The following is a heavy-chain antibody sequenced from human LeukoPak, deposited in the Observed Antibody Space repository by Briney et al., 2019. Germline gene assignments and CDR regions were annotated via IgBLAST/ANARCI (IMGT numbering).Heavy chain of an antibody. Sequence: SSQTLSLTCTVSGGSISSGSYYWSWIRQPAGKGLEWIGRIYTSGSTNYNPSLKSRVTISVDTSKNQFSLKLSSVTAADTAVYYCARDYYDRFDPWGQGTLVTVSS. CDR2: IYTSGST. J-gene: IGHJ5*02. D-gene: IGHD3-22*01. V-gene: IGHV4-61*02. CDR3: ARDYYDRFDP. CDR1: GGSISSGSYY.